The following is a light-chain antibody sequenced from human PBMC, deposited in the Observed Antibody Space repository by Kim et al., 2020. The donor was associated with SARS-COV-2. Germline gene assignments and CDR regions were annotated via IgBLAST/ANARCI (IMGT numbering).Light chain of an antibody. CDR2: GAS. J-gene: IGKJ4*01. CDR3: QQYDAWLT. CDR1: QSVSRN. Sequence: EILMTQSPATLSVSPGERATLSCRASQSVSRNLAWYQQVPGQPPRLLIYGASTRATGVPARFSGSGSGTEFTLTISNLQSEDFAIYFCQQYDAWLTFGGGTKLEI. V-gene: IGKV3-15*01.